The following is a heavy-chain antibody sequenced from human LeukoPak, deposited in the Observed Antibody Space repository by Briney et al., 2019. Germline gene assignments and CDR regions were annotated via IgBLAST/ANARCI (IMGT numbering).Heavy chain of an antibody. D-gene: IGHD3-10*01. V-gene: IGHV4-59*01. Sequence: SETLSLTCPVSGGSISSYYWGWIRQPPGKGLEWIGYIYYSGSTNYNPSLKSRVTISVDTSKNQFSLKLSSVTAADTAVYYCARSHGSGSYLGYWGQGTLVTVSS. CDR3: ARSHGSGSYLGY. J-gene: IGHJ4*02. CDR1: GGSISSYY. CDR2: IYYSGST.